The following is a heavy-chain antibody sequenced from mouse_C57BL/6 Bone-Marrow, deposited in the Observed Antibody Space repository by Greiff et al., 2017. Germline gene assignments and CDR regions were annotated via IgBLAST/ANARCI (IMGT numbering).Heavy chain of an antibody. D-gene: IGHD1-1*01. Sequence: VQLKESGPELVKPGDSVKISCKASGYSFTGYFMNWVMQSHGKSLEWIGLINPYNGDTFYNQKFKGKATLTVDKSSSTAHMELRSLTSEDSAVYYCARENYYGSSYYAMGYWGQGTSVTVSS. J-gene: IGHJ4*01. CDR3: ARENYYGSSYYAMGY. V-gene: IGHV1-20*01. CDR1: GYSFTGYF. CDR2: INPYNGDT.